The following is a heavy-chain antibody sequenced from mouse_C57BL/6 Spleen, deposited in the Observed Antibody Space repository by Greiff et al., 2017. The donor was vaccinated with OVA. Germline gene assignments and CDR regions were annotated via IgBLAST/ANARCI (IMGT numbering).Heavy chain of an antibody. Sequence: VQLQQPGAELVKPGASVKLSCKASGYTFTSYWMHWVKQRPGQGLEWIGMIHPNSGSTNYNEKFKSKATLTVDKSPSTAYMQLSSLTSEDSAVYYCARENDDAMDYWGQGTSVTVSS. CDR3: ARENDDAMDY. V-gene: IGHV1-64*01. CDR2: IHPNSGST. CDR1: GYTFTSYW. D-gene: IGHD2-12*01. J-gene: IGHJ4*01.